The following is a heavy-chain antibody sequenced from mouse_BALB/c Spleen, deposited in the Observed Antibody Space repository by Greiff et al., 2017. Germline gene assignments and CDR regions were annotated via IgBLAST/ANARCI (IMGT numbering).Heavy chain of an antibody. CDR1: GYAFTNYL. CDR2: INPGSGGT. J-gene: IGHJ4*01. V-gene: IGHV1-54*01. Sequence: QVQLQQSGAELVRPGTSVKVSCKASGYAFTNYLIEWVKQRPGQGLEWIGVINPGSGGTNYNKKFKGKATLTADKSSSTAYMQLSSLTSDDSAVYFCARATVVAPMDYWGQGTSVTVSS. D-gene: IGHD1-1*01. CDR3: ARATVVAPMDY.